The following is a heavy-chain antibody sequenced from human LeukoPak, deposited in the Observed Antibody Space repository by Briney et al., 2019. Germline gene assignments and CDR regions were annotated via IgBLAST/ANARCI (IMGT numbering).Heavy chain of an antibody. CDR3: AKDCLPRGGVYDSPGS. CDR1: GFTFTNYG. V-gene: IGHV3-30*02. D-gene: IGHD5/OR15-5a*01. J-gene: IGHJ5*02. CDR2: IQYGGSDK. Sequence: GGSLRLSCATSGFTFTNYGVHWIRQAPGKGLDWVSFIQYGGSDKYYAASVKGRFTISRDDSMNTVYLQMNNLRGEDTAVYYCAKDCLPRGGVYDSPGSWGQRTLVTVSS.